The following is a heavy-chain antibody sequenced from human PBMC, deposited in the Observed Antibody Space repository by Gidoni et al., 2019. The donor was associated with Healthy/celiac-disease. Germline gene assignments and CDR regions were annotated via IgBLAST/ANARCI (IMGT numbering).Heavy chain of an antibody. CDR2: ISDDVSNK. Sequence: QVQLVESGGGGVQPGRSLRLSCAASGFTLSSYGMHWVRQAPGKGLEWVAVISDDVSNKYYADSVKGRFTISRDNSKNTLYLQMNSLRAEDTAVYYCARQAERGSKNAFDIWGQGTMVTVSS. CDR1: GFTLSSYG. J-gene: IGHJ3*02. CDR3: ARQAERGSKNAFDI. V-gene: IGHV3-30*19. D-gene: IGHD6-13*01.